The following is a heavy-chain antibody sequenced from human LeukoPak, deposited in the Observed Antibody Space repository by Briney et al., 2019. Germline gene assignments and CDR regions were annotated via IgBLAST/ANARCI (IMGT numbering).Heavy chain of an antibody. CDR1: GGSISSSSYY. Sequence: SETLSLTCTVSGGSISSSSYYWGWIRQPPGKGLEWIGSIYYSGSTYYNPSLKSRVTISVDTSKNQFSLKLSSVTAADTAVYYCARHIATMVRGVLYNWFDPWGQGTLVTVSS. J-gene: IGHJ5*02. CDR3: ARHIATMVRGVLYNWFDP. CDR2: IYYSGST. D-gene: IGHD3-10*01. V-gene: IGHV4-39*01.